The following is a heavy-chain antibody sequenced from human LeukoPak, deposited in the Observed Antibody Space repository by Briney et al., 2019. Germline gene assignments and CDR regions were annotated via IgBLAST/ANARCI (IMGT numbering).Heavy chain of an antibody. D-gene: IGHD1-26*01. CDR2: ISSSSSYI. Sequence: GGSLRLSCAASGFTFSSYSMNWVRQAPGKGLKWVSSISSSSSYIYYADSVKGRYTISRDNAKNSLYLQMNSLRAEDTAVYYCARDRASYSGSILYYFDYWGEGTLVTVPS. J-gene: IGHJ4*02. V-gene: IGHV3-21*01. CDR1: GFTFSSYS. CDR3: ARDRASYSGSILYYFDY.